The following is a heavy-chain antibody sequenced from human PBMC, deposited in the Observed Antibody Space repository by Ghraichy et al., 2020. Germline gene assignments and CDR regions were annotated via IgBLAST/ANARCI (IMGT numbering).Heavy chain of an antibody. CDR1: GYTFTDYG. CDR2: ISAYNGNT. Sequence: ASVKVSCKASGYTFTDYGINWVRQAPGQGLEWMGWISAYNGNTHYAQTLQDRVTMTTDTSTSTAYMELRSLRSDDTALYYCARDSPYYYDMDVWGQGTTVTVSS. CDR3: ARDSPYYYDMDV. V-gene: IGHV1-18*01. J-gene: IGHJ6*02.